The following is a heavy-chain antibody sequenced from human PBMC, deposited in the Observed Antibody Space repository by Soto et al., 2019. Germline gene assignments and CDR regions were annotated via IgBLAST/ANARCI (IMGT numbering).Heavy chain of an antibody. J-gene: IGHJ4*02. V-gene: IGHV1-18*01. CDR2: ISAYNGNT. CDR1: GYTFTSYG. Sequence: ASVKVSCKASGYTFTSYGISWVRQAPGQGLEWMGWISAYNGNTNYAQKLQGRVTMTTDTSTSTAYMELRSLRSDDTAVYYCALTTDRNYVFDYWGQGTLVTVSS. D-gene: IGHD4-4*01. CDR3: ALTTDRNYVFDY.